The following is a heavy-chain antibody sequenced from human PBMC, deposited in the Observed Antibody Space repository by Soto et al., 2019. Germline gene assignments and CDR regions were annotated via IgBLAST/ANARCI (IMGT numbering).Heavy chain of an antibody. Sequence: QVQLVESGGGVVQPGTSLRLSCAASGFTFSNYGMHWVRQTPGKGMEWVALILYDVSNKYYANYVKGRFTISRNNSKNTLYLQVSSLRAEDTAVYYCAKSRDAYNFYFYYGMDVWGQGTSVTVSS. CDR3: AKSRDAYNFYFYYGMDV. CDR2: ILYDVSNK. D-gene: IGHD1-1*01. J-gene: IGHJ6*02. CDR1: GFTFSNYG. V-gene: IGHV3-30*18.